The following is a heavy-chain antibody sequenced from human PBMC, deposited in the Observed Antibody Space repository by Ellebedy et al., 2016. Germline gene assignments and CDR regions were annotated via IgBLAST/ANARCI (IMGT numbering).Heavy chain of an antibody. Sequence: ASVKVSCKASGGTFSSYAISWVRQAPGQGLEWMGRIIPILGIANYAQKFQGRVTITADKSTSTAYMELSSLRSEDTAVYYCARVGVYYDSSGYPYWGQGTLVTVSS. CDR3: ARVGVYYDSSGYPY. J-gene: IGHJ4*02. V-gene: IGHV1-69*04. CDR2: IIPILGIA. CDR1: GGTFSSYA. D-gene: IGHD3-22*01.